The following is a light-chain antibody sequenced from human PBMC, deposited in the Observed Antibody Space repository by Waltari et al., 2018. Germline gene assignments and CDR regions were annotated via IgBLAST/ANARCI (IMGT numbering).Light chain of an antibody. CDR2: DDN. CDR3: ATWDSGLSAGV. CDR1: NSNIENNY. V-gene: IGLV1-51*01. J-gene: IGLJ3*02. Sequence: QSVLTQPPSVSAAPGQKVSISCSGSNSNIENNYVSWYQQPPGAAPKRLIYDDNKRSSGIPDRFSGSKSGTSATLGITGLQTGDEADYYCATWDSGLSAGVFGGGTKLTVL.